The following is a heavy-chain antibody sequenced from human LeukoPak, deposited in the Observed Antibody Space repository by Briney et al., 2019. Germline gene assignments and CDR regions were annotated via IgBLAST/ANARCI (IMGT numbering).Heavy chain of an antibody. D-gene: IGHD2-21*02. J-gene: IGHJ3*02. V-gene: IGHV5-51*01. CDR3: ARWVTADRGKKDAFDI. Sequence: GESLKISCKGSGYSFNTYWIGWVRQMPGKGLEWMGIIYPGDSDTRYSPSFQGQVTISADKSISTAYLQWSSLKASDTAIYHCARWVTADRGKKDAFDIWGQGTMVTVSS. CDR1: GYSFNTYW. CDR2: IYPGDSDT.